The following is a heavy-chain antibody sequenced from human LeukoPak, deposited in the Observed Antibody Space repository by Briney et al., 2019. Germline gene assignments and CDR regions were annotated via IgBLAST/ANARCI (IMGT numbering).Heavy chain of an antibody. CDR2: ISCSGGST. Sequence: HPGGSLRLSCAASRFPFRVYYMSWIRQPPGKGLVWVSAISCSGGSTYYPDPVKGRFTISRDNSKNTLYLQMNSLRAEDTAVYYCAKDYVWGSYRFMSHYYFDYWGQGTLVTVSS. CDR1: RFPFRVYY. V-gene: IGHV3-23*01. J-gene: IGHJ4*02. CDR3: AKDYVWGSYRFMSHYYFDY. D-gene: IGHD3-16*02.